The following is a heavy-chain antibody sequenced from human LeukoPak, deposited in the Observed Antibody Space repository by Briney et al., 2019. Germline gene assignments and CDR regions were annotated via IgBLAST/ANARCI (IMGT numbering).Heavy chain of an antibody. V-gene: IGHV3-23*01. CDR1: GFTFSSYA. Sequence: GGSLRLSCAASGFTFSSYAMSWVRQAQGKGMDWVSAISGSGGSTYYADSVKGRLTISRDNSKNTLYLQMNSLRAEDTAVYYCAKGRSNWFDPWGQGTLVTVSS. CDR2: ISGSGGST. J-gene: IGHJ5*02. D-gene: IGHD5-24*01. CDR3: AKGRSNWFDP.